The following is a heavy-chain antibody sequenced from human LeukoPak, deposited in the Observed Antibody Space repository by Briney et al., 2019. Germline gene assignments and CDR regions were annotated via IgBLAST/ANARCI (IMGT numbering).Heavy chain of an antibody. V-gene: IGHV3-23*01. Sequence: GGPLRLSCAASAFRFSSFAMTWVRQAPGKGLEWVSGIHGNGETTYYADSVKGRFTISRDNSKNTLYLQMNSLRAEDTAVYYCAKDSRDIVVVVAATAGWFDPWGQGTLVTVSS. CDR1: AFRFSSFA. J-gene: IGHJ5*02. D-gene: IGHD2-15*01. CDR3: AKDSRDIVVVVAATAGWFDP. CDR2: IHGNGETT.